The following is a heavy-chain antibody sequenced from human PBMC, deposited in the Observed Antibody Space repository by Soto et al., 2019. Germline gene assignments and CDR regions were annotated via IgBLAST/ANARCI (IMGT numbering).Heavy chain of an antibody. J-gene: IGHJ5*02. V-gene: IGHV4-30-4*01. Sequence: TLSLTCTVSGGSISSGDYYWSWIRQPPGKGLEWIGYIYYSGSTYYNPSLKSRVTISVDTSKNQFSLKLSSVTAADTAVYYCARAQGIVATIRWFDPWGQGTLVTVSS. D-gene: IGHD5-12*01. CDR1: GGSISSGDYY. CDR2: IYYSGST. CDR3: ARAQGIVATIRWFDP.